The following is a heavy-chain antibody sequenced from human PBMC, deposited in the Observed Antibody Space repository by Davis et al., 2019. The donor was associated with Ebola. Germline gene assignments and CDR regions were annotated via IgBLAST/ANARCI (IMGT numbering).Heavy chain of an antibody. CDR2: ISAYNGNT. V-gene: IGHV1-18*04. CDR1: GYTFTSYY. Sequence: ASVKVSCKASGYTFTSYYMHWVRQAPGQGLEWMGWISAYNGNTNYAQKLQGRVTMTTDTSTSTAYMELRSLRSDDTAVYYCARVYPGDHYIDYWGQGTLVTVSS. CDR3: ARVYPGDHYIDY. D-gene: IGHD4-17*01. J-gene: IGHJ4*02.